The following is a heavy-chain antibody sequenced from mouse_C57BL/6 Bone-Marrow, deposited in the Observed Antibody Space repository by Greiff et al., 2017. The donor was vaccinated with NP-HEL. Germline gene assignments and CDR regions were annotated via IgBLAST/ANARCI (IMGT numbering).Heavy chain of an antibody. J-gene: IGHJ2*01. CDR2: ISGGGGNT. CDR3: ASYYYGSSFDY. D-gene: IGHD1-1*01. CDR1: GFTFSSYT. Sequence: EVHLVESGGGLVKPGGSLKLSCAASGFTFSSYTMSWVRQTPEKRLEWVATISGGGGNTYYPDSVKGRFTISRDNAKNTLYLQMSSLRSEDTALYYCASYYYGSSFDYWGQGTTLTVSS. V-gene: IGHV5-9*01.